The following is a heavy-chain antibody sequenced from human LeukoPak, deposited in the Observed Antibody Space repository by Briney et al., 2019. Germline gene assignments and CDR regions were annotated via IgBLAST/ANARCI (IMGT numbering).Heavy chain of an antibody. CDR2: VSGSGDTT. D-gene: IGHD5-18*01. CDR3: ARQRRYGDDGFDI. V-gene: IGHV3-23*01. J-gene: IGHJ3*02. Sequence: GGSLRLSCAASGFTFSDYAMTWVRQASGKGLEWLSVVSGSGDTTFYTDSVKGRFTISRDNAKNSLYLQLNSLRAEDTAVYYCARQRRYGDDGFDIWGQGTMVTVSS. CDR1: GFTFSDYA.